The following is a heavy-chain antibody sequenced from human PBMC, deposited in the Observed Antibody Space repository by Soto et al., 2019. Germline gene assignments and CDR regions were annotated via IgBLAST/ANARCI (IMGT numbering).Heavy chain of an antibody. CDR2: IFSNDEK. D-gene: IGHD3-22*01. J-gene: IGHJ3*02. Sequence: QVTLKESGPVLVKPTETLTLTCTVSGFSLSNARMGVSWIRQPPGKALEWLAHIFSNDEKSYSTSLKSRLTISKNTSNSQVVLTMTNMDPVDTATYYCARITSSGYYVDAFDIWGQGTMVTVSS. CDR3: ARITSSGYYVDAFDI. CDR1: GFSLSNARMG. V-gene: IGHV2-26*01.